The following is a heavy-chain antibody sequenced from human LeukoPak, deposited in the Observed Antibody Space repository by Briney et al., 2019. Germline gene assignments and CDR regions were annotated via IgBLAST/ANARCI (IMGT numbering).Heavy chain of an antibody. CDR3: VKDTTDDFWSGYSFDY. D-gene: IGHD3-3*01. J-gene: IGHJ4*02. CDR1: GFTFSSYA. CDR2: ISSNGGST. V-gene: IGHV3-64D*09. Sequence: GGSLRLTCSASGFTFSSYAMHWVRQAPGKGLEYVSAISSNGGSTYYADSVKGRFTISRDNSKNTLYLQMSSLRAEDTAVYYCVKDTTDDFWSGYSFDYWGQGTLVTVSS.